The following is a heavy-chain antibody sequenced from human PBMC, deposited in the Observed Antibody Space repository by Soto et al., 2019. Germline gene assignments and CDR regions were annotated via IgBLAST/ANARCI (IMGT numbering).Heavy chain of an antibody. D-gene: IGHD3-9*01. V-gene: IGHV1-46*03. J-gene: IGHJ6*03. CDR3: ARENDILTGYYYYYMDV. CDR1: GYTFTSYY. Sequence: ASVKVSCKASGYTFTSYYMHWVRQAPGQGLEWMGIINPSGGSTSYAQKFQGRVTMTRDTSTSTVYMELSSLRSEDTAVYYCARENDILTGYYYYYMDVWGKGTTVTVSS. CDR2: INPSGGST.